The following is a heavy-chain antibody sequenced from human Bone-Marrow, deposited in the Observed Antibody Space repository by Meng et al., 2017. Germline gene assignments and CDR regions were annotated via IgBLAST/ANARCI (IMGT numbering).Heavy chain of an antibody. Sequence: GESLKISCAASGFTFSSYAMSWVRQAPGRGLEWVSAISASGGYTYHADSVKGRFTISRDNSKNTLYLQMNSLRAEDTAVYYCSHVPGGYYGSGSSDIGDYWGQGTLVTVSS. CDR3: SHVPGGYYGSGSSDIGDY. CDR1: GFTFSSYA. J-gene: IGHJ4*02. V-gene: IGHV3-23*01. CDR2: ISASGGYT. D-gene: IGHD3-10*01.